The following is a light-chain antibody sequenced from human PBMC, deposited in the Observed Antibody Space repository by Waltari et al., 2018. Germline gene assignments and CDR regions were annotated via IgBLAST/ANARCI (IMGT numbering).Light chain of an antibody. V-gene: IGKV3-11*01. CDR1: QSIDSH. CDR3: QQRSNWPPT. Sequence: EIVLTQSPATLSLSPGERATPSCRASQSIDSHLAWYLQKPGQATRLLIFDASNRATGIPARFSGSGFGTDFTLTISSLEPEDFGVYYCQQRSNWPPTFGQGTRLEIK. J-gene: IGKJ5*01. CDR2: DAS.